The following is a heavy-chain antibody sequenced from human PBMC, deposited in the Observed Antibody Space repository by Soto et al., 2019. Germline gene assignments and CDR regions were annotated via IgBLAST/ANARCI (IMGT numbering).Heavy chain of an antibody. CDR3: ARDGSRDDFWSGSDY. D-gene: IGHD3-3*01. CDR1: GYTFTSYY. V-gene: IGHV1-46*01. J-gene: IGHJ4*02. CDR2: INPSGGST. Sequence: ASVKVSCQASGYTFTSYYMHWVRQAPGQGLEWMGIINPSGGSTSYAQKFQGRVTMTRDTSTSTVYMELSSLRSEDTAVYYCARDGSRDDFWSGSDYWGQGTLVTVSS.